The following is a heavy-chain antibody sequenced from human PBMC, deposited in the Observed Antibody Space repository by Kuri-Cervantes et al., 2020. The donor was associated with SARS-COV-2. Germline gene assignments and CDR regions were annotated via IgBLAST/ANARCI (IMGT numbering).Heavy chain of an antibody. D-gene: IGHD3-3*01. CDR3: ATNYDFWSGYIPYYFDY. CDR2: INAGNGNT. Sequence: ASVKVSCKASGYTFTSYAMHWVRQAPGQRLEWMGWINAGNGNTKCSQKFQGRVTITRDTSASTAYMELSSLRSEDTAVYYCATNYDFWSGYIPYYFDYWGQGTLVTVSS. V-gene: IGHV1-3*01. J-gene: IGHJ4*02. CDR1: GYTFTSYA.